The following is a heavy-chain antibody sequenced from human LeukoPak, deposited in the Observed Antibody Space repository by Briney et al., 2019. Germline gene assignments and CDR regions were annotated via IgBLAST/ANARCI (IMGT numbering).Heavy chain of an antibody. V-gene: IGHV3-23*01. CDR2: ISGSSDNT. J-gene: IGHJ4*02. Sequence: GGSLRLSCAVSGFTYRSHAMSWVRQAPGKGLEWVSVISGSSDNTYYADSVKGRFTISRDNSKNTLYLQMNSLRAEDTAVYYCVPAPRVVIASTLDYWGQGTLVTVSS. D-gene: IGHD2-21*01. CDR3: VPAPRVVIASTLDY. CDR1: GFTYRSHA.